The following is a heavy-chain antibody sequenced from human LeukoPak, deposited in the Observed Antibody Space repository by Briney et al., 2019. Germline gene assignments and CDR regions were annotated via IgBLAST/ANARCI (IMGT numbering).Heavy chain of an antibody. V-gene: IGHV3-30*04. CDR3: ARGRHRVYYYSYMDV. CDR1: GFTFRNYV. CDR2: ISYDGNNK. J-gene: IGHJ6*03. Sequence: GGSLRLSCEASGFTFRNYVIHWVRQAPGKGLEWVALISYDGNNKYSGDSVKGRFTISRDNSKNTLYLQMNSLRAEDTAVYYCARGRHRVYYYSYMDVWGKGTTVTVSS.